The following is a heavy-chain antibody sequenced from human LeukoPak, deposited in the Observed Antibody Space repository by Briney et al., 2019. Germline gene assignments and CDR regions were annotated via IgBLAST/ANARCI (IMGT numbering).Heavy chain of an antibody. CDR2: IYPGDSDT. J-gene: IGHJ4*02. V-gene: IGHV5-51*01. CDR1: GYSFTSYW. CDR3: ARRTARALPQFDY. Sequence: GEFLKISCKGSGYSFTSYWIGWVRQMPGKGLEWMGIIYPGDSDTRYSPSFQGQVTISADKSISTAYLQWSSLKASDTAMYYCARRTARALPQFDYWGQGTLVTVSS. D-gene: IGHD5-18*01.